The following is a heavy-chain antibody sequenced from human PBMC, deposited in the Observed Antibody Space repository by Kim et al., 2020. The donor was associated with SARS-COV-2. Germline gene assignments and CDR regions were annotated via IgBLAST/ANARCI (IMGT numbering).Heavy chain of an antibody. CDR2: ISASGATT. CDR1: GFPFSSFA. J-gene: IGHJ4*02. V-gene: IGHV3-23*01. CDR3: AKVQVWFGDPFDS. D-gene: IGHD3-10*01. Sequence: GGSLRLSCAASGFPFSSFAMSWVRQAPGKGLEWVSTISASGATTYYADSVKGRLTISRDNSKNTLSLQMNSLRAEDTAVYYCAKVQVWFGDPFDSWGQGTLVTVSS.